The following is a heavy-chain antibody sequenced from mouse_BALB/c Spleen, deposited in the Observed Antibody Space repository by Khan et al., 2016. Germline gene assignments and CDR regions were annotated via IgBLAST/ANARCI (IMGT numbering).Heavy chain of an antibody. V-gene: IGHV1-54*01. J-gene: IGHJ3*01. Sequence: QVQLQQSGADLVRPGTSVKVSCKASGYAFTNVLIDWIKQRPGQGLDWIGVINPGSGSTNYNEKFKGKATLTADNSSSTAYMQLSSLTSDDSAVYFWTSQYGSSYVGFAYWGQGTLVTVSA. CDR3: TSQYGSSYVGFAY. D-gene: IGHD1-1*01. CDR2: INPGSGST. CDR1: GYAFTNVL.